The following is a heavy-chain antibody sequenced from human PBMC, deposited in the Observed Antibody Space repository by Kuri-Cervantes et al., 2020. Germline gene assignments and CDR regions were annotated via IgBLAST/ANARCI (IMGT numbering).Heavy chain of an antibody. V-gene: IGHV4-34*01. CDR1: GGSFSGYY. D-gene: IGHD2-15*01. CDR3: ARLRGECSGGRCYRYYFDY. J-gene: IGHJ4*02. CDR2: INHSGST. Sequence: SETLSLTCAVYGGSFSGYYWSWIRQPPGKGLEWIGEINHSGSTNYNPSLKSRVTISVDTSKNQFSLKPSSVTAADTAVYYCARLRGECSGGRCYRYYFDYWGQGTLVTVSS.